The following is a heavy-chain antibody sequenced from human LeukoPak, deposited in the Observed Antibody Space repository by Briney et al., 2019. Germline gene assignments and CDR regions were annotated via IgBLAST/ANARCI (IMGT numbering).Heavy chain of an antibody. Sequence: GASVKVSCKASGGTFSSYAISWVRQAPGQGLEWMGGIIPIFGTANYAQKFQGRVTITTDESTSTAYMELSSLRSEDTAVYYCARAYGGNSVDAFDIWGQGTMVTVSS. CDR2: IIPIFGTA. V-gene: IGHV1-69*05. J-gene: IGHJ3*02. CDR3: ARAYGGNSVDAFDI. CDR1: GGTFSSYA. D-gene: IGHD4-23*01.